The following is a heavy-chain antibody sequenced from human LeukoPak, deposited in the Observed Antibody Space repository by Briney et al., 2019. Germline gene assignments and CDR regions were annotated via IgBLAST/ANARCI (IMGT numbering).Heavy chain of an antibody. D-gene: IGHD1/OR15-1a*01. CDR3: ARQRVNKWNNLWSFDY. Sequence: SETLSLTCTVSGGSISSYYWSWIRQPPGKGLEWIGYIYYTGSINYNPSLKSRVTISLDTSKNQFSLKLSSMTAADTAVYYCARQRVNKWNNLWSFDYWGQGTLVTVSS. V-gene: IGHV4-59*08. CDR1: GGSISSYY. J-gene: IGHJ4*02. CDR2: IYYTGSI.